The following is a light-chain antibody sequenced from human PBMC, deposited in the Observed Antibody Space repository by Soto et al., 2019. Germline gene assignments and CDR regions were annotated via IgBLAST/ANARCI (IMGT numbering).Light chain of an antibody. CDR1: HIVSINY. V-gene: IGKV3-20*01. Sequence: ETVLTQSPGTLSLSPGERATLSCRASHIVSINYLAWYQQKPGQAPRLLIYGASSRATGIPDRFSGSESGTDFTLTISRLEPEDYAVYYCQQYGNSPLTFGGGTKVDIK. J-gene: IGKJ4*01. CDR3: QQYGNSPLT. CDR2: GAS.